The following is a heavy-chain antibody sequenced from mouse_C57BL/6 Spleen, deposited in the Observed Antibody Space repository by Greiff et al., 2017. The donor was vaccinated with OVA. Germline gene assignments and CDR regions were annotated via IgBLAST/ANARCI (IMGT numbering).Heavy chain of an antibody. CDR2: LHYACSST. D-gene: IGHD1-1*01. CDR1: GFTFSDYY. J-gene: IGHJ4*01. V-gene: IGHV5-16*01. Sequence: EVKLVESEGGLVQPGSSMKLSCTASGFTFSDYYMAWVRQVPDKGLDWVAHLHYACSSTYYLDSLMSRFIITRDNTKNILYLQMSSLKYEDTTTNYCARDTLYYRAMDYWGQGTSVTVSS. CDR3: ARDTLYYRAMDY.